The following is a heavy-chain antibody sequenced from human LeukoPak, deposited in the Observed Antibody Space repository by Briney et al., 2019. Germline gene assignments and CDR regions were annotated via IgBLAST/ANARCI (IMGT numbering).Heavy chain of an antibody. CDR3: ARGSDYYGSGIKYNWFDP. J-gene: IGHJ5*02. V-gene: IGHV4-59*01. Sequence: SETLSVTCTVSGGSISTYYWSWIRQPPGQGLEWTGYIHYSGSTNYNPSLKSRVTISVDTSKNQFSLNLKSVTAADTAVYYCARGSDYYGSGIKYNWFDPWGQGTLVTVSS. CDR2: IHYSGST. CDR1: GGSISTYY. D-gene: IGHD3-10*01.